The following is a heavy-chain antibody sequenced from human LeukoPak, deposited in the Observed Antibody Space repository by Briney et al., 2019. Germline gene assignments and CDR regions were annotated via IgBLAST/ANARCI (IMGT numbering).Heavy chain of an antibody. CDR1: IGSVTSYY. CDR3: ARGTSSRVFDI. J-gene: IGHJ3*02. V-gene: IGHV4-59*02. D-gene: IGHD6-6*01. Sequence: SETLSLTCTVSIGSVTSYYWNWIRQAPGKGLECIGSLQYSGSTYYNPSLKSRVAISVDPSKNQLSLNLTSVTAADTAVYYCARGTSSRVFDIWGQGTMVTVSS. CDR2: LQYSGST.